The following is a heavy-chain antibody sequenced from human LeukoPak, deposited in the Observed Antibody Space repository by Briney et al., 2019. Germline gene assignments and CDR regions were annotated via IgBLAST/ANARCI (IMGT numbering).Heavy chain of an antibody. CDR1: GYSISSGYY. V-gene: IGHV4-38-2*02. CDR3: ARDRTVVTPFAFDI. CDR2: IYYSGST. D-gene: IGHD4-23*01. Sequence: SETLSLTCTVSGYSISSGYYWGWIRQPPGKGLEWIGSIYYSGSTYYNPSLKSRVTISVDTSKNQFSLKLSSVTAADTAVYYCARDRTVVTPFAFDIWGQGTMVTVSS. J-gene: IGHJ3*02.